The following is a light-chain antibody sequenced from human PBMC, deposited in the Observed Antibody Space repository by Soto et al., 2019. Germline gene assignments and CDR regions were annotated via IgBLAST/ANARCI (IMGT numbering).Light chain of an antibody. Sequence: DIVLTQFPATLSLSPGERATLSCRASQSVGTYLAWYQHKPGQAPRLLIYDASKRAIGIPARFSGSGSGTDFALTISSLEPEDFAVYYCQQRCDWPPITFGQGTRLEIK. CDR1: QSVGTY. CDR2: DAS. J-gene: IGKJ5*01. V-gene: IGKV3-11*01. CDR3: QQRCDWPPIT.